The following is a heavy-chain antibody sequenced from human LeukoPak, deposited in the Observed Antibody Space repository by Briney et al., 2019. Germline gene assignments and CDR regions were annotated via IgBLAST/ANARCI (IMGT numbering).Heavy chain of an antibody. V-gene: IGHV4-59*01. J-gene: IGHJ5*02. CDR2: IYSSGST. Sequence: SETLSLTCTVSGGSIGSYYWSWIRQPPGKGLEWIGYIYSSGSTNYNPSLKSRVTISLDTSKNQFSLKLSFVTAADTAVYYCARHRYYYDGSGYYYQPWGQGTLVTVSS. CDR3: ARHRYYYDGSGYYYQP. CDR1: GGSIGSYY. D-gene: IGHD3-22*01.